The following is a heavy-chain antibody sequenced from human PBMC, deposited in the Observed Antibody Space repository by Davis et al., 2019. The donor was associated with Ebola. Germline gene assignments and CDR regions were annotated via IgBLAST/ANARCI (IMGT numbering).Heavy chain of an antibody. CDR3: ARALTTGTTPYYFDY. V-gene: IGHV3-7*01. CDR1: GFTFSSYW. J-gene: IGHJ4*02. D-gene: IGHD1/OR15-1a*01. Sequence: GGSLRLSCAASGFTFSSYWMSWVRQAPGKGLEWVANIKQDGSEKYYVDSVKGRFTISRDNAKNSLYLQMNSLRAEDTAVYYCARALTTGTTPYYFDYWGQGTLVTVSS. CDR2: IKQDGSEK.